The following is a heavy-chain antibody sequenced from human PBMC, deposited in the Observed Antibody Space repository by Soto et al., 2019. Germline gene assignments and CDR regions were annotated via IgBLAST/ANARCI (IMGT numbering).Heavy chain of an antibody. J-gene: IGHJ4*02. CDR3: VRLVGNSWLDH. CDR2: TYYRSQWHY. D-gene: IGHD3-9*01. Sequence: SQTLSLTCAISGDSVSSNSAVWNWIRQSPSRGLEWLGRTYYRSQWHYEYAVFVQSRISIDPDTSKNHFSLQLNSVTPEDTAVYYCVRLVGNSWLDHWGQGTLVTASS. CDR1: GDSVSSNSAV. V-gene: IGHV6-1*01.